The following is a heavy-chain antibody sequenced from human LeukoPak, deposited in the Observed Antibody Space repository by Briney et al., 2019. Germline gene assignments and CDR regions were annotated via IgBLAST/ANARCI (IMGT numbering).Heavy chain of an antibody. Sequence: SETLSLTCAVYGGSFSGYYWSWIRQPPGKGLEWIGEINHSGSTNYNPSLKSRVTISVDTSKNQFSLKLSSVTAADTAVYYCASFIAAAAKGYYYMDVWGKGTTVTVSS. D-gene: IGHD6-13*01. CDR2: INHSGST. CDR3: ASFIAAAAKGYYYMDV. J-gene: IGHJ6*03. CDR1: GGSFSGYY. V-gene: IGHV4-34*01.